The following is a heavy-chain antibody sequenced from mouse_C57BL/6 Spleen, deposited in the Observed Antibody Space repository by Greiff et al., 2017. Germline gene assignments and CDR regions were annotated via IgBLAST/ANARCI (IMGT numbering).Heavy chain of an antibody. V-gene: IGHV1-64*01. D-gene: IGHD2-1*01. CDR3: ARGDGNYGYYAMDY. J-gene: IGHJ4*01. CDR1: GYTFTSYW. CDR2: IHPNSGST. Sequence: QVQLQQPGAELVKPGASVKLSCKASGYTFTSYWMHWVKQRPGQGLEWIGMIHPNSGSTNYNEKFKSKATLTVDKSSSTAYMQLSSLTSEDSAVYYCARGDGNYGYYAMDYWGQGTSVTVSS.